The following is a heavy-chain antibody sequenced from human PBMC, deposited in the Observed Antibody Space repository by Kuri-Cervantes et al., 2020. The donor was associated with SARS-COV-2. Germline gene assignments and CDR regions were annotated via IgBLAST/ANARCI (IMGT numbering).Heavy chain of an antibody. D-gene: IGHD3-3*01. CDR3: ARDLLRGTIGVAFDI. V-gene: IGHV3-74*01. CDR1: GFTFSSYW. J-gene: IGHJ3*02. CDR2: INSDGSST. Sequence: ETLSLTCAASGFTFSSYWMHWVRQAPGKGLVWVSRINSDGSSTSYADSVKGRFTISRDNAKNTLYLQMNSLRAEDTAVYYCARDLLRGTIGVAFDIWGQGTMVTVSS.